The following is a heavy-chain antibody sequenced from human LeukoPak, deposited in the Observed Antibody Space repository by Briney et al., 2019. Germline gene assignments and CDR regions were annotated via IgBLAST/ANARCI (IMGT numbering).Heavy chain of an antibody. CDR1: AGTFSSYA. J-gene: IGHJ6*03. V-gene: IGHV1-69*13. Sequence: SVKVSCKASAGTFSSYAISWVRQAPGQGLEWMGGIIPIFGTANYGQKFQGRVTITADESTSTDYMELNNLKSEDTAVVYCARGGRVEVRPDFSILPYYYYMDVWGKGTTVTVSS. D-gene: IGHD3-3*02. CDR3: ARGGRVEVRPDFSILPYYYYMDV. CDR2: IIPIFGTA.